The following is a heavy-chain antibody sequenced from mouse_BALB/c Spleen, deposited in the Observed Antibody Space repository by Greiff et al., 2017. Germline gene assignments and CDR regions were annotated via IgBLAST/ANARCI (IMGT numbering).Heavy chain of an antibody. Sequence: QVQLQQSGAELMKPGASVKISCKATGYTFSSYWIAWVKQRPGHGLEWIGEILPGSGSTNYNEKFKGKATFTADTSSNTAYMQLSSLTSEDSAVYYCAREANYRYDGYYFDYWGQGTTLTVSS. CDR1: GYTFSSYW. D-gene: IGHD2-14*01. CDR3: AREANYRYDGYYFDY. J-gene: IGHJ2*01. CDR2: ILPGSGST. V-gene: IGHV1-9*01.